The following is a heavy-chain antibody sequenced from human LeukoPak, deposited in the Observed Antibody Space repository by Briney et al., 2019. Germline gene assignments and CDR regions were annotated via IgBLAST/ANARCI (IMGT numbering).Heavy chain of an antibody. CDR3: ARVEYSSSSGICWFDP. Sequence: SETLSLTCTVSGGSISSYYWSWIRQPPGKGLEWIGYIYYSGSTNYNPSLKSRVTISVDTSKNQFSLKLSSVTAADTAVYYCARVEYSSSSGICWFDPWGQGTLVTVSS. V-gene: IGHV4-59*12. D-gene: IGHD6-6*01. CDR1: GGSISSYY. CDR2: IYYSGST. J-gene: IGHJ5*02.